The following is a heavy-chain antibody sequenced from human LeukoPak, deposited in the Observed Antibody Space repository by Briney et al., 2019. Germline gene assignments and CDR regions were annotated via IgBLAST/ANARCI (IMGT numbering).Heavy chain of an antibody. V-gene: IGHV4-39*07. CDR2: IYYSGST. D-gene: IGHD2-21*01. CDR1: GGSISSSSYY. J-gene: IGHJ5*02. Sequence: PSETLSLTCIVSGGSISSSSYYWGWIRQPPGKGLEWIGSIYYSGSTYYNPSLKSRVTISVDRSKNQFSLKLSSVTAADTAVYYCARDPICGGDCYSNWFDPWGQGTLVTVSS. CDR3: ARDPICGGDCYSNWFDP.